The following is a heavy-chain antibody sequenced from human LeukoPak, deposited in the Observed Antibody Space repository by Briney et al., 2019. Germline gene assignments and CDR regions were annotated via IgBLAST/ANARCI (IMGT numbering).Heavy chain of an antibody. J-gene: IGHJ3*02. V-gene: IGHV3-74*01. Sequence: GGSLRLSCAASGFTFSSDWMHWVRQGPGKGLVWVSRVNSDGGSTNYADSVKGRFTISRDNAKNTLYPQMNSLRADDTAVYYCARSSGRSPFDMWGQGTMVTVSS. CDR2: VNSDGGST. CDR1: GFTFSSDW. D-gene: IGHD6-19*01. CDR3: ARSSGRSPFDM.